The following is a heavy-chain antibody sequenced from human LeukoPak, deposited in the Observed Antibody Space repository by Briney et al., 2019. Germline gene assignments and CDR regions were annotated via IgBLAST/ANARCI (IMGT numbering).Heavy chain of an antibody. CDR3: ARDPNYYGSGSDNAFDI. V-gene: IGHV4-38-2*02. CDR1: GYSISSGYY. Sequence: PSETLSLTCTVSGYSISSGYYWGWIRQPPGKGLEWIGSIYHSGSTYYNPSLKSRVTISVDTSKNQFSLKLSSVTAADTAVYYCARDPNYYGSGSDNAFDIWGQGTMVTVSS. D-gene: IGHD3-10*01. CDR2: IYHSGST. J-gene: IGHJ3*02.